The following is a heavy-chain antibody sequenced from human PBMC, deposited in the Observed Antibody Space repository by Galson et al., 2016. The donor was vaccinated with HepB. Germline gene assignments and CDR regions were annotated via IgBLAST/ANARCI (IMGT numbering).Heavy chain of an antibody. CDR3: ARDRNPINWDFAL. D-gene: IGHD1-26*01. CDR2: ISGYNGLR. CDR1: GYAFTRYG. V-gene: IGHV1-18*04. Sequence: SVKVSCKASGYAFTRYGITWVRQAPGQGLEWMGWISGYNGLRNYAQKFRGRVTMTTDTSTNVAYMGLRSLRSDDTAVYYCARDRNPINWDFALWGRGTLVTVSS. J-gene: IGHJ2*01.